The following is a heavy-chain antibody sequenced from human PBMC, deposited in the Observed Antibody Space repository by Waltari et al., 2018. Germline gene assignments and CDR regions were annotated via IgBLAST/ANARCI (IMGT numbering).Heavy chain of an antibody. CDR3: ARDGVATINY. D-gene: IGHD5-12*01. V-gene: IGHV3-7*01. CDR1: GFTFSDYW. Sequence: EVQLVESGGGLVQPGGSLRVSCAASGFTFSDYWMSWVRQVPGKGLEWVANIKLDGSEKYYVDSVKGRFTISRDNAKNSLYLQMNSLGVEDTAVYYCARDGVATINYWGQGTLVIVSS. J-gene: IGHJ4*02. CDR2: IKLDGSEK.